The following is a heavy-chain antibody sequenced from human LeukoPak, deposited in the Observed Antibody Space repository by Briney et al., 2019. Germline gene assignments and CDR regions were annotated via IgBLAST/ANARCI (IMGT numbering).Heavy chain of an antibody. Sequence: SETLSLTCTVSGGSISSYYWSWIRQPPGKGLEWIGYIYYSGSTNYNPSLKSRVTISVDTSKNQFSLKLSSVTAADTAVYYCARHRSYLGNYYYHGMDVWGQGTTVTVSS. CDR1: GGSISSYY. V-gene: IGHV4-59*08. CDR3: ARHRSYLGNYYYHGMDV. J-gene: IGHJ6*02. D-gene: IGHD1-26*01. CDR2: IYYSGST.